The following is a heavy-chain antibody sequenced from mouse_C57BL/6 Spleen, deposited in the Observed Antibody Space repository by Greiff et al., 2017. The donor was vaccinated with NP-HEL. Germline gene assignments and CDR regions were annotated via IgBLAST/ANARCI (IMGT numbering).Heavy chain of an antibody. Sequence: VQLQQSGAELAKPGASVKLSCKASGYTFTSYWMHWVKQRPGQGLAWIGYINPSSGYTKYNQKFKNKAPLTTAKSSSTAYMQLSSLTYEDSAVYYCARTLYSNYEGYFDYWGQGTTLTVSS. J-gene: IGHJ2*01. CDR2: INPSSGYT. CDR1: GYTFTSYW. CDR3: ARTLYSNYEGYFDY. D-gene: IGHD2-5*01. V-gene: IGHV1-7*01.